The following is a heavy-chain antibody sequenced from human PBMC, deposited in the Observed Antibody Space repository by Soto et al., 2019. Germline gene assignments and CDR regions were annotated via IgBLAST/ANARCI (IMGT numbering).Heavy chain of an antibody. D-gene: IGHD1-1*01. CDR3: TTGYISSSLAAY. Sequence: RGSLRLSCAASGFTFSNAWMTWVRQAPGKGLEYVGRIKTNTDGGTRDYSAPVKGRFTISRDDSKKMLYLQMNSLITEDTGLYYCTTGYISSSLAAYSGQGNMVIVSA. CDR2: IKTNTDGGTR. J-gene: IGHJ4*02. V-gene: IGHV3-15*01. CDR1: GFTFSNAW.